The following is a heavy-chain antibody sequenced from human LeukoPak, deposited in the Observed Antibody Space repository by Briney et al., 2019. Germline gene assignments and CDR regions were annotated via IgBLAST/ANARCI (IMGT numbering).Heavy chain of an antibody. CDR1: GGSFSGYY. CDR2: INHSGST. D-gene: IGHD3-10*01. J-gene: IGHJ4*02. CDR3: ARRPPIRYGLGSYLDY. Sequence: SETLSLTCAVYGGSFSGYYWSWIRQPPGKGLEWIGEINHSGSTNYNPSLKSRVTISVDTSKNQFSLKLSSVTAADTAVYYCARRPPIRYGLGSYLDYWGQGTPGHRLL. V-gene: IGHV4-34*01.